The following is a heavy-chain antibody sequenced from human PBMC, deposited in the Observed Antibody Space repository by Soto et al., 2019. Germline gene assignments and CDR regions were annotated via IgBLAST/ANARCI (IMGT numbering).Heavy chain of an antibody. D-gene: IGHD1-26*01. Sequence: GGSLRLSCAGSGFSFESYSMHWVRQAPGKGLEWVATVSFDSKNKYYADSVKGRFTISRDNSKNTLYLQMNSLRAEDTAVYYCAKGARRGSYPRVFDYWGQGTLVTVSS. J-gene: IGHJ4*02. CDR3: AKGARRGSYPRVFDY. CDR2: VSFDSKNK. V-gene: IGHV3-30*18. CDR1: GFSFESYS.